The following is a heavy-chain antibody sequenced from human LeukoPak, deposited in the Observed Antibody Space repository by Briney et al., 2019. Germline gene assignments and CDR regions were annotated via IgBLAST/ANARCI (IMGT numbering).Heavy chain of an antibody. D-gene: IGHD6-13*01. V-gene: IGHV3-30*04. Sequence: GGSLRLSCAASGFSFSSYAIHWVRQAPGKGLEGVAVISDDGSIKYYADSVKGRFTISRDNSKNTLYLLMNSLRTEDTAFYYCARERIATTGTGWFDPWGQGTLVTVSS. CDR2: ISDDGSIK. J-gene: IGHJ5*02. CDR1: GFSFSSYA. CDR3: ARERIATTGTGWFDP.